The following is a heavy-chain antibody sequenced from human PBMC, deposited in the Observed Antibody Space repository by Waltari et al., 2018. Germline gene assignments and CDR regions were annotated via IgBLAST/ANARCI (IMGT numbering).Heavy chain of an antibody. D-gene: IGHD3-22*01. CDR3: AKDMGPSRYDSSGYFDY. V-gene: IGHV3-43*01. Sequence: EVQLVESGGVVVQPGGALRLSCAASGFTFDDYTMHWVREAPGKGLEWVFLISWNGGSTYYADAGKVRFTISRDNSKNSRYLQMNRLRTEDTALYYCAKDMGPSRYDSSGYFDYWGQGTLVTVSS. CDR2: ISWNGGST. CDR1: GFTFDDYT. J-gene: IGHJ4*02.